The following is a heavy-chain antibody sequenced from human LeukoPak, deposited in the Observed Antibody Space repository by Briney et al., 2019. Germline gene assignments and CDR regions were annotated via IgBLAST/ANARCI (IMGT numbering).Heavy chain of an antibody. CDR3: ARDVPLEYSSSSRLGYYGMDV. Sequence: LSLTCTVSGXSXSSGGYYWXWXRQHPGXXXEXXGXIYYSGSTYYNPSLKSRVTISVDTSKNQFSLKLSSVTAADTAVYYCARDVPLEYSSSSRLGYYGMDVWGQGTTVTVSS. D-gene: IGHD6-6*01. CDR1: GXSXSSGGYY. J-gene: IGHJ6*02. V-gene: IGHV4-31*03. CDR2: IYYSGST.